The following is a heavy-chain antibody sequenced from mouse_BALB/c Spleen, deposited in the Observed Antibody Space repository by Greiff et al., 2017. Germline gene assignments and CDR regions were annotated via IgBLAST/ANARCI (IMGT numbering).Heavy chain of an antibody. CDR3: ARGTRAMDY. D-gene: IGHD3-3*01. J-gene: IGHJ4*01. Sequence: EVKLMESGPELVKPGASVKISCKASGYSFTGYYMHWVKQSHVKSLEWIGRINPYNGATSYNQNFKDKASLTVDKSSSTAYMELHSLTSEDSAVYYCARGTRAMDYWGQGTSVTVSS. CDR2: INPYNGAT. V-gene: IGHV1-31*01. CDR1: GYSFTGYY.